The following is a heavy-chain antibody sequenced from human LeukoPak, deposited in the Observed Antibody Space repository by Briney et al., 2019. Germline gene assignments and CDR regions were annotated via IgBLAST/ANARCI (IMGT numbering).Heavy chain of an antibody. CDR1: GYTFTSYD. CDR2: MNPNSGNT. V-gene: IGHV1-8*01. CDR3: ARFPGYGDYDWFDA. Sequence: ASVKVSCKASGYTFTSYDINWVRQATGQGLEWMGWMNPNSGNTGYAQKFQGRVTMTRNTSISTAYMELSSLRSEDTAVYYCARFPGYGDYDWFDAWGQGTLVTVSS. J-gene: IGHJ5*02. D-gene: IGHD4-17*01.